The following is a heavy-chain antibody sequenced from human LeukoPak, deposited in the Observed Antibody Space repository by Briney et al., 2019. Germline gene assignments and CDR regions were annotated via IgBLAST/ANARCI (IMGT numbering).Heavy chain of an antibody. CDR2: IIPILGIA. D-gene: IGHD6-19*01. J-gene: IGHJ2*01. Sequence: SVKVSCKASGGTFSSYAISWVRQAPGQGLEWMGRIIPILGIANYAQKFQGRVTITADKSTSTAYMELSSLRSEDTAVYYCARDNEPLSIAVAATGYFDLWGRGTLVTVSS. CDR1: GGTFSSYA. V-gene: IGHV1-69*04. CDR3: ARDNEPLSIAVAATGYFDL.